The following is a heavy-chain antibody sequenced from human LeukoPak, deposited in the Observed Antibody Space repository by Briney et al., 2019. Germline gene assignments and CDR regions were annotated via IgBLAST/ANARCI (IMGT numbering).Heavy chain of an antibody. J-gene: IGHJ4*02. CDR2: ISDSGSST. CDR1: GFTFSTYA. V-gene: IGHV3-23*01. D-gene: IGHD6-19*01. Sequence: GGSLRLSCAASGFTFSTYAMSWVRQAPGKGLEWVSAISDSGSSTYYADSVKGRFTISRDNSKNSLYLQMNSLRAEDTAVYYCARDSEQWLVGVFDYWGQGTLVTVSS. CDR3: ARDSEQWLVGVFDY.